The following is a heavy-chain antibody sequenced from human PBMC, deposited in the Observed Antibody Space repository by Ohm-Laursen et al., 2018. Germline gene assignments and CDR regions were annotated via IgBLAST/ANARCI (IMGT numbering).Heavy chain of an antibody. CDR1: GGSFSGYY. D-gene: IGHD3-22*01. CDR3: ARNFDSSGYYYSFDY. J-gene: IGHJ4*02. Sequence: SDTLSLTCAVYGGSFSGYYWSWIRQPPGKGLEWIGEINHSGSTNYNPSLKSRVTISVDTSKNQFSLKLSSVTAADTAVYYCARNFDSSGYYYSFDYWGQGTLVTVSS. CDR2: INHSGST. V-gene: IGHV4-34*01.